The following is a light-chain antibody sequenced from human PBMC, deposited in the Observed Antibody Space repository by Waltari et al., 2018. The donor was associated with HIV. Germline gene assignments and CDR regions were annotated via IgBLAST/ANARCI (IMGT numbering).Light chain of an antibody. CDR2: ANT. Sequence: QSVLTQPPSVSGAPGRRVTISCTGSSSNIGADYDVHWYQQYPGTVPKLLIYANTNRPSGVPDRFSGSKSGTSASLAITGLRPEDEAVYYCQSYDSSLSGSRIFGGGTKLTVL. J-gene: IGLJ2*01. CDR1: SSNIGADYD. V-gene: IGLV1-40*01. CDR3: QSYDSSLSGSRI.